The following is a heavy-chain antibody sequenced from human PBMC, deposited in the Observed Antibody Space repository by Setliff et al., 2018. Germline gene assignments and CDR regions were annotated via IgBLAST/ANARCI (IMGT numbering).Heavy chain of an antibody. CDR3: ATSVSWIQLVLYPQGHPEPFDY. CDR2: IIPIFGTA. Sequence: ASVKVSCKASGGTFSSYAISWVRQAPGQGLEWMGGIIPIFGTANYAQKFQGRVTITADTSTDTAYMELSSLRSEDTAVYYCATSVSWIQLVLYPQGHPEPFDYWGQGTLVTSPQ. J-gene: IGHJ4*02. V-gene: IGHV1-69*06. D-gene: IGHD5-18*01. CDR1: GGTFSSYA.